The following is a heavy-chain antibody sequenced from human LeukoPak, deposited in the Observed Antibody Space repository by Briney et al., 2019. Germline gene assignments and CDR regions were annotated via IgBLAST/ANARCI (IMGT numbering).Heavy chain of an antibody. CDR2: INHSGST. Sequence: KPSETLSLTCAVYGGSFSGYYWSWIRQPPGKGLEWIGEINHSGSTNYDPSLKSRVTISVDTPKNQFSLKLSSVTAADTAVYYCCSYGLDAFDIWGQGTMVTVSS. V-gene: IGHV4-34*01. J-gene: IGHJ3*02. CDR3: CSYGLDAFDI. CDR1: GGSFSGYY. D-gene: IGHD2-15*01.